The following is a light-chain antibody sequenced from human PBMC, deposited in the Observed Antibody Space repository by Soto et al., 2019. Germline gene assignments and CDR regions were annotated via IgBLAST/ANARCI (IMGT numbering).Light chain of an antibody. CDR1: QTINNY. CDR2: GAS. Sequence: DIQMTQSPSTLAASAGDRVTMTCRASQTINNYLNWYQQKPGKAPKCLIYGASSLQSGVSSRFSGRGSGTDYTLTISSLQPEDFATYYCQQSYDSPPTFGGGTKVDIK. V-gene: IGKV1-39*01. CDR3: QQSYDSPPT. J-gene: IGKJ4*01.